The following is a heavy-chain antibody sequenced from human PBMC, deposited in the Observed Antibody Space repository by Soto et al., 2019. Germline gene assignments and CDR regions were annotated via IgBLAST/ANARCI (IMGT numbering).Heavy chain of an antibody. CDR2: IYSGGST. CDR1: GFTVSTKY. Sequence: EVQLVESGGGLVQPGGSLRLSCAASGFTVSTKYMSWVRQAPGKGLEWVSVIYSGGSTFYAESVRGSFTSSRDNSKNTVNLQMSSLRAEDTAVYYCARDPWAADYWGQGTLVTVSS. CDR3: ARDPWAADY. V-gene: IGHV3-66*01. J-gene: IGHJ4*02. D-gene: IGHD3-16*01.